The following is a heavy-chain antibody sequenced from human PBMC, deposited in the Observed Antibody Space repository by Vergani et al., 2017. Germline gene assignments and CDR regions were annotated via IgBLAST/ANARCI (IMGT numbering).Heavy chain of an antibody. D-gene: IGHD2-2*01. CDR2: IIPIFGTA. J-gene: IGHJ5*02. V-gene: IGHV1-69*13. CDR3: ARDLQGEVPAAHNWFDP. Sequence: QVQLVQSGAEVKKPGSSVKVSCKASGGTFSSYAISWVRQAPGQGLEWMGRIIPIFGTANYAQKFQGRVTITADESTSTAYMELSSLRSEDTAVYYCARDLQGEVPAAHNWFDPWGQGTLVTVSS. CDR1: GGTFSSYA.